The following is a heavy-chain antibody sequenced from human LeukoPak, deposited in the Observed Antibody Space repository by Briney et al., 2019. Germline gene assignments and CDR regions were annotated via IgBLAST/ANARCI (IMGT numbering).Heavy chain of an antibody. CDR2: MNPNSGNT. Sequence: GASVKVSCKASGYTFTSYDINWVRQATGQGLEWMGWMNPNSGNTGYAQKFQGRVTMTEDTSTDTAYMELSSLRSEDTAVYYCATYPYCSSTSCSKSPFDPWGQGTLVTVSS. J-gene: IGHJ5*02. CDR1: GYTFTSYD. CDR3: ATYPYCSSTSCSKSPFDP. D-gene: IGHD2-2*01. V-gene: IGHV1-8*02.